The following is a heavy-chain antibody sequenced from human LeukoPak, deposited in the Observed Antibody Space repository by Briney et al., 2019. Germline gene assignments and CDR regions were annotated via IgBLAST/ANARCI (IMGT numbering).Heavy chain of an antibody. CDR1: GGSFSGYY. CDR3: ARQDYDFWSGYSRNYYFDY. CDR2: INHSGST. Sequence: PSETPSLTCAVYGGSFSGYYWSWIRQPPGKGLEWIGEINHSGSTNYNPSLKSRVTISVDTSKNQFSLKLSSVTAADTAVYYCARQDYDFWSGYSRNYYFDYWGQGTLVTVSS. V-gene: IGHV4-34*01. J-gene: IGHJ4*02. D-gene: IGHD3-3*01.